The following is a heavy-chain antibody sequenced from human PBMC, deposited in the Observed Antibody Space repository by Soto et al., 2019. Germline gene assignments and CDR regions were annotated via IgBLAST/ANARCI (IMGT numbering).Heavy chain of an antibody. CDR1: GGSISSSSYY. Sequence: QLQLQESGPGLVKPSETLSLTCTVSGGSISSSSYYWGWIRQPPGKGLEWIGSIYYRGSTYYNPSLKSRVTISVDTSKNQFSLKLSSVTAADTAVYYCARSMTTVVTLDYWGQGTLVTVSS. V-gene: IGHV4-39*01. CDR2: IYYRGST. CDR3: ARSMTTVVTLDY. J-gene: IGHJ4*02. D-gene: IGHD4-17*01.